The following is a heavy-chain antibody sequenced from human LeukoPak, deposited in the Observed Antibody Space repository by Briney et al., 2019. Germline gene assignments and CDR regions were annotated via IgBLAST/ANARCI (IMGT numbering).Heavy chain of an antibody. D-gene: IGHD2-2*01. CDR1: GGSLRGYY. CDR3: ARPIDCSATTCSSPFDY. CDR2: INHSGST. Sequence: PSETLSLTCAVYGGSLRGYYRSWIRQPPGKALEWIGEINHSGSTNHNPSLKSRVTISIDTSKNQFSLKLRSVTAADTAVYYCARPIDCSATTCSSPFDYWGQGSLVTVSA. J-gene: IGHJ4*02. V-gene: IGHV4-34*01.